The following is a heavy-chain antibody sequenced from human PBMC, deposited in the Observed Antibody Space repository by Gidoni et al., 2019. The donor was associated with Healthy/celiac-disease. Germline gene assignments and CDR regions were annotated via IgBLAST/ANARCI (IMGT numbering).Heavy chain of an antibody. CDR1: GGSFSGYY. D-gene: IGHD2-2*01. J-gene: IGHJ6*02. CDR2: INHSGST. CDR3: ARGPYCSSTSCNGYYYYGMDV. Sequence: QVQLQQWRAGLLKPSETLSLTCAVYGGSFSGYYWSWIRQPPGKGLEWIGEINHSGSTNYNPSLKSRVTISVDTSKNQFSLKLSSVTAADTAVYYCARGPYCSSTSCNGYYYYGMDVWGQGTTVTVSS. V-gene: IGHV4-34*01.